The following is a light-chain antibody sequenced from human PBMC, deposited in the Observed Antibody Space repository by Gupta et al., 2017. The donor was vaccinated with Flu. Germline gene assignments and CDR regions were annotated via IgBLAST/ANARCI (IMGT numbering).Light chain of an antibody. CDR1: KLGDKY. V-gene: IGLV3-1*01. CDR2: QDS. CDR3: QAWDGSTSFV. Sequence: GHTASITCSGDKLGDKYVSWYQQKPGQSPMLVIYQDSKRPAGIPERFSGSNGGNTATLTXSXNQAMDXADYYCQAWDGSTSFVFGTGTKVTVL. J-gene: IGLJ1*01.